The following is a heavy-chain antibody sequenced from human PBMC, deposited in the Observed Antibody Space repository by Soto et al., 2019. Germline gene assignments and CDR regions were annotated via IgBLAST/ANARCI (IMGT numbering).Heavy chain of an antibody. Sequence: EVQLVESGGGLVKPGGSLRLSCAASGFTFSSYSMNWVRQAPGKGLEWVSSISSSSSYIYYADSVKGRFTISRDNAKNSLYLQMNSLRAEDTAVYYCARVCGNSGCLGAFDIWDQGTMVTVSS. CDR2: ISSSSSYI. J-gene: IGHJ3*02. CDR1: GFTFSSYS. CDR3: ARVCGNSGCLGAFDI. V-gene: IGHV3-21*01. D-gene: IGHD2-21*02.